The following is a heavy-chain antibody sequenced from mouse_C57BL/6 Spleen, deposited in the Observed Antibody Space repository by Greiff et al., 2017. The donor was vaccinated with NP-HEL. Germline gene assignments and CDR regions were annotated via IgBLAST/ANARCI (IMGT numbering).Heavy chain of an antibody. CDR3: ASGQLRLKGFDY. CDR1: GFNIKNTY. V-gene: IGHV14-3*01. J-gene: IGHJ2*01. CDR2: IDPANGNT. D-gene: IGHD3-2*02. Sequence: VQLKQSVAELVRPGASVKLSCTASGFNIKNTYMHWVKQRPEQGLEWIGRIDPANGNTKYAPKFQGKATITADTSSNTAYLQLSSLTSEDTAIYYWASGQLRLKGFDYWGQGTTLTVSS.